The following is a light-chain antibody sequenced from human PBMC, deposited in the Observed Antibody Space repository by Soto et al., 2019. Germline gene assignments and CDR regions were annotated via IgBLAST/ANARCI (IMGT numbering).Light chain of an antibody. CDR2: DAS. J-gene: IGKJ1*01. Sequence: EIVLTQSPATLSLSPGERDTLSCRTSQNVSSYLAWYQQKPGQAPRLLIYDASNRATGIPARFSGSGSGTDFTLTISSLEPEDFAVYYCQQRSNWRWTFGQGTKVDIK. V-gene: IGKV3-11*01. CDR1: QNVSSY. CDR3: QQRSNWRWT.